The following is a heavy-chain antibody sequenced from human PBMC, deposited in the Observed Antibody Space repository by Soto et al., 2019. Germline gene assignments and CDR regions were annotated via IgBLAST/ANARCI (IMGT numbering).Heavy chain of an antibody. CDR1: GGSFSGYY. CDR3: ARIRYRSGGIGV. Sequence: PSETLSLTCAVYGGSFSGYYWSWIRQPPGKGLEWIGEINHSGSTNYNPSLKSRVTISVDTSKNQFSLKLSSVTAADTAVYYCARIRYRSGGIGVWGKGTTVNVSS. CDR2: INHSGST. J-gene: IGHJ6*04. V-gene: IGHV4-34*01. D-gene: IGHD2-15*01.